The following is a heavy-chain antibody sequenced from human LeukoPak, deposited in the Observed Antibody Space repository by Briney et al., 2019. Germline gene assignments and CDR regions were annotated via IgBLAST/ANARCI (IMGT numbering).Heavy chain of an antibody. CDR3: ARARVSSGWYGFFDY. J-gene: IGHJ4*02. CDR2: MYYSGSS. V-gene: IGHV4-59*02. Sequence: STETLSLTCTVSGGSVSSYYWSWIRQPPGKGLEWIGYMYYSGSSNYNPSLKSRVTISVDTSKNKFSLKLSSVTAADTAVYYCARARVSSGWYGFFDYWGQGTLVTV. D-gene: IGHD6-19*01. CDR1: GGSVSSYY.